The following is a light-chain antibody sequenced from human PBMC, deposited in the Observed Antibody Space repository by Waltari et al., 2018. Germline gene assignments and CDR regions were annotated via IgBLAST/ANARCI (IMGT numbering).Light chain of an antibody. Sequence: DIQMTQSPSTLSASVGDRVTITCRASQSISRWLAWYPQKPGKAPKLLIYRASSLESGVPSRFSGSGSGTEFTLTISSLQPDDFATYFCQQYDTYSQTFGHGTKVEIK. V-gene: IGKV1-5*03. CDR3: QQYDTYSQT. CDR1: QSISRW. CDR2: RAS. J-gene: IGKJ1*01.